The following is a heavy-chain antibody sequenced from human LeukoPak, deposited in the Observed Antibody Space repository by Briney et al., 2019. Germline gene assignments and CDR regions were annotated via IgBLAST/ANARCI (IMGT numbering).Heavy chain of an antibody. Sequence: GRSLRLSCAASGCTFHDYAMHWVRQAPGKGLEWVSGISWYSGTVGYADSVKGRFTISRDNAKNSLYLHMDSLRSEDTALYYCARVSGYSTGWSSFDYWGQGALVIVSS. CDR1: GCTFHDYA. V-gene: IGHV3-9*01. CDR2: ISWYSGTV. D-gene: IGHD6-19*01. CDR3: ARVSGYSTGWSSFDY. J-gene: IGHJ4*02.